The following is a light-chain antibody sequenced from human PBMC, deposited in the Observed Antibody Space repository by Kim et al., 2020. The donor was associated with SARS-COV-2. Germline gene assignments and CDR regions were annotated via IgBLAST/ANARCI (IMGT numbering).Light chain of an antibody. CDR1: QGISSY. Sequence: AIRMTQSPSSFSASTGDRVTITCRASQGISSYLAWYQQKPGKAPKLLIYAASTLQSGVPSRFSGSGSGTDFTLTIGCLQSEDFATYYCQQYYSYPYTFGQGTKLEI. CDR3: QQYYSYPYT. V-gene: IGKV1-8*01. J-gene: IGKJ2*01. CDR2: AAS.